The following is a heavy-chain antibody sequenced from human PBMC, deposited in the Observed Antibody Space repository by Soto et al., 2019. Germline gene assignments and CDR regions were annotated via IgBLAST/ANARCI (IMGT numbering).Heavy chain of an antibody. Sequence: GGSLRLSCAASGFMFNNYAMSWVRQAPGKGLQWVAAISGSGGGTYYADSVKGRFTISRDNYKNTLYLKMNSLRADDTAAYYCAKDSYGDFLPEFDPWGQGTLVTV. J-gene: IGHJ5*02. D-gene: IGHD4-17*01. V-gene: IGHV3-23*01. CDR2: ISGSGGGT. CDR3: AKDSYGDFLPEFDP. CDR1: GFMFNNYA.